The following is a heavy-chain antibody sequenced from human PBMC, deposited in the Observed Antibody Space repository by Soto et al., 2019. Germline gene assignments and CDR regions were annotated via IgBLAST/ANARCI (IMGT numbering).Heavy chain of an antibody. CDR2: IVVGSGNT. V-gene: IGHV1-58*02. Sequence: QMQLVQSGPEVKKPGTSVKVSCKASGFTFTSSAMQWMRQARGQRFGWIGWIVVGSGNTNYAQKFQERVTITRDMSTSTAYMELSSLRSEDTAVYYCAADPSYSGSYYKYWGQGTLVTVSS. J-gene: IGHJ4*02. CDR3: AADPSYSGSYYKY. D-gene: IGHD1-26*01. CDR1: GFTFTSSA.